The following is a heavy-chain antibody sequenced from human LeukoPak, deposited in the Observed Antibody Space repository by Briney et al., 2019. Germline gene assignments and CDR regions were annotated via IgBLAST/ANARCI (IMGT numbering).Heavy chain of an antibody. CDR1: GFTVSSNY. D-gene: IGHD3-3*01. V-gene: IGHV3-30-3*01. CDR2: ISYDGSNK. Sequence: GGSLRLSCAASGFTVSSNYMSWVRQAPGKGLEWVAVISYDGSNKYYADSVKGRFTISRDNSRNTLYLQMNSLRAEDTAVYYCARSGGYDFLDVWGKGTTVTVSS. CDR3: ARSGGYDFLDV. J-gene: IGHJ6*04.